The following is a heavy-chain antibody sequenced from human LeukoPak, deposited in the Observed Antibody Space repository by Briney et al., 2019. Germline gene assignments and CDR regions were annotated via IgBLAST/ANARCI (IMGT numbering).Heavy chain of an antibody. J-gene: IGHJ4*02. CDR1: GGSISSYY. D-gene: IGHD3-9*01. CDR3: ARLGQGDDDILTGYFYFDY. CDR2: IDHSGST. Sequence: SETLSLTCTVSGGSISSYYWSWLRQPPGKGQEWIGYIDHSGSTNYNPSLKSRVTISVDTSKNKFSLKLSSLTAADAAVYYCARLGQGDDDILTGYFYFDYWGQGTLVTVSS. V-gene: IGHV4-59*01.